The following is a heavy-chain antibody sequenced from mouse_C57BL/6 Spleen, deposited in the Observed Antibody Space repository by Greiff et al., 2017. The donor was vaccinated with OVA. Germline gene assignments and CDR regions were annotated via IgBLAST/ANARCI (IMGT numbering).Heavy chain of an antibody. V-gene: IGHV5-9-1*02. CDR3: TRELEYFDV. CDR2: ISSGGEYI. CDR1: GFTFSSYA. Sequence: EVKVVESGEGLVKPGGSLKLSCAASGFTFSSYAMSWVRQTPEKRLEWVAYISSGGEYIYYADTVKGLFTISRDNARNTLYLQMSSLKSEDTAMYYCTRELEYFDVWGTGTTVTVSS. J-gene: IGHJ1*03.